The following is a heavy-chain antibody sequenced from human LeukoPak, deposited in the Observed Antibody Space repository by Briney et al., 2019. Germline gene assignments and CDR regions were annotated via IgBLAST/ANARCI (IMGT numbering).Heavy chain of an antibody. Sequence: ASVKVSCKASGYTFTGYYMHWVRQAPGQGLEWMGWINPNSGGTNYAQKLQGRVTMTRDTSISTAYMELSRLRSDDTAVYYCASSSGWSTGIDYWGQGTLVTVSS. D-gene: IGHD6-19*01. CDR2: INPNSGGT. J-gene: IGHJ4*02. V-gene: IGHV1-2*02. CDR1: GYTFTGYY. CDR3: ASSSGWSTGIDY.